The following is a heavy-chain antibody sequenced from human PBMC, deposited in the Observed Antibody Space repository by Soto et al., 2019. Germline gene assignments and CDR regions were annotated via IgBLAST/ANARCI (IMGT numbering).Heavy chain of an antibody. CDR3: ARWPQPRYTADPYAVDV. Sequence: QGHLVQSGTEVKKPGSSVQVSCKASGGTFSSSGFSWVRQAPGQGLEWMGMIVPSLDTTNYAQKFQARVTITADEVTSTAYMELRSLRSEDTAVYYCARWPQPRYTADPYAVDVWGQGTRVIVSS. D-gene: IGHD3-16*02. CDR2: IVPSLDTT. J-gene: IGHJ6*02. CDR1: GGTFSSSG. V-gene: IGHV1-69*11.